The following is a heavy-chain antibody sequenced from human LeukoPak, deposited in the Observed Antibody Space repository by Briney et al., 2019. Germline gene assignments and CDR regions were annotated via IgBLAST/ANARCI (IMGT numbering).Heavy chain of an antibody. CDR2: INHSGST. V-gene: IGHV4-34*01. Sequence: SETLSLTCAVYGGSFSGYYWSWIRQPPGKGLEWIGEINHSGSTNYNPSLKSRVTISVDTSKNQFSLKLSSVTAADTAVYYCARAFGSPLQRDYFDYWGQGTLVTVSS. CDR3: ARAFGSPLQRDYFDY. CDR1: GGSFSGYY. D-gene: IGHD1-26*01. J-gene: IGHJ4*02.